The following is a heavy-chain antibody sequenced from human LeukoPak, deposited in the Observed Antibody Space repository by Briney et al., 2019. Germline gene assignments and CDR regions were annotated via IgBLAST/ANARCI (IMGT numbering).Heavy chain of an antibody. CDR3: ARGRITMVRGVIVENYYYYYGMDV. CDR1: GGSFSHYY. Sequence: SETLSLTCAVYGGSFSHYYWSWIRQPPGKGLEWIGEINHSGSTNYNPSLKSRVTMSLDTSRSQFSLKLSSVSAADTAVYFCARGRITMVRGVIVENYYYYYGMDVWGQGTTVTVSS. J-gene: IGHJ6*02. D-gene: IGHD3-10*01. V-gene: IGHV4-34*01. CDR2: INHSGST.